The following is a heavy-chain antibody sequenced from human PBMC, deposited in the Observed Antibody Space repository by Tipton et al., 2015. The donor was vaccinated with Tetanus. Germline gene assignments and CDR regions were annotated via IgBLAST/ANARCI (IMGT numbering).Heavy chain of an antibody. Sequence: TLSLTCSVSGGSISSYFWSWIRQSPGQGLEWIGLIYYSGSTSYNPSLKSRVTISVDTSKNQLSLKLTSVTAAYTAVYYCATMTPVDWYFDLWGRGTLVTVSS. CDR1: GGSISSYF. CDR2: IYYSGST. CDR3: ATMTPVDWYFDL. D-gene: IGHD4-23*01. V-gene: IGHV4-59*01. J-gene: IGHJ2*01.